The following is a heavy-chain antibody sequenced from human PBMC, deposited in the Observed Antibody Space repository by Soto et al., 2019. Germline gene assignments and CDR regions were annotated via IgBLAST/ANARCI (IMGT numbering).Heavy chain of an antibody. CDR1: GFTVSNNY. CDR2: IYSGGYT. Sequence: EVQLVESGGGLIQPGGSLRLSCAVSGFTVSNNYMSWVRQAPGKGLEGVSVIYSGGYTAYGDSVKGRFTISRDNSKNTLYLKMMGRSADDRALYSWGTQGGGGGYWGQGTLVTVSS. CDR3: GTQGGGGGY. V-gene: IGHV3-53*01. D-gene: IGHD3-16*01. J-gene: IGHJ4*02.